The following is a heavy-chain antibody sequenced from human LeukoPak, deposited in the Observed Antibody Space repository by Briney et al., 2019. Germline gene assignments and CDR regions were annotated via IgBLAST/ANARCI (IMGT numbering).Heavy chain of an antibody. Sequence: PGGSLRLSCEASGFTFTTYTMNWVRQAPGKGLEWVSSISSSSSYIYYADSVKGRFTISRDNAKNSLYLQMNSLRAEDTAVYYCARAMLRSGFDPWGQGTLVTVSS. D-gene: IGHD3-10*01. J-gene: IGHJ5*02. CDR3: ARAMLRSGFDP. V-gene: IGHV3-21*01. CDR2: ISSSSSYI. CDR1: GFTFTTYT.